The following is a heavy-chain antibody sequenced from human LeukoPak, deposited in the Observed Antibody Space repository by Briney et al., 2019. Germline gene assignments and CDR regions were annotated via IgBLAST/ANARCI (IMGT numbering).Heavy chain of an antibody. D-gene: IGHD3-9*01. CDR1: GFTFSSYS. CDR3: ARGPYTLYYDILTGLGYYYYYGMDV. Sequence: PGGSLRLSCAASGFTFSSYSMNWVRQAPGKGLEWVSSISSSSSYIYYADSVKGRFTISRDNAKNSLYLQMNSLRAEDTAVYYCARGPYTLYYDILTGLGYYYYYGMDVWGQGTTVTVSS. CDR2: ISSSSSYI. V-gene: IGHV3-21*01. J-gene: IGHJ6*02.